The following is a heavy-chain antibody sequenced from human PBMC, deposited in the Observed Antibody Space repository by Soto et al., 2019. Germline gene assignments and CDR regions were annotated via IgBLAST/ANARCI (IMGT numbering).Heavy chain of an antibody. CDR1: GFTFSSDA. V-gene: IGHV3-30*04. J-gene: IGHJ4*02. CDR2: VSSDGDHA. D-gene: IGHD2-2*01. Sequence: GGSLRLSCAASGFTFSSDALHWVRQAPGKGLEWVAVVSSDGDHAYYPDYVKGRFTISRDNSQSTVYLQMNSLRTEDTATYFCARDSAYSTASTHFDNWGQGTLVTVS. CDR3: ARDSAYSTASTHFDN.